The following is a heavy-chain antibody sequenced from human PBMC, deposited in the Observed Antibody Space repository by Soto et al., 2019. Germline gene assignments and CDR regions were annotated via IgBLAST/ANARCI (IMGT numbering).Heavy chain of an antibody. Sequence: GAAVEVSSEVSGYAITKLSLHCVRQATGKGLEWMGGFDPEDGETIYAQKFQGRVTMTEDTSTDTAYMELSSLRSEDTAVYYCETVITFGGVIALLDYCGQGTLVTVSS. V-gene: IGHV1-24*01. J-gene: IGHJ4*02. CDR1: GYAITKLS. CDR3: ETVITFGGVIALLDY. CDR2: FDPEDGET. D-gene: IGHD3-16*02.